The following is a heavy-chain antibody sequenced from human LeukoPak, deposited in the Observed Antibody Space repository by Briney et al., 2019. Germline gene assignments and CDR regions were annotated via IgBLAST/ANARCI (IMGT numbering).Heavy chain of an antibody. CDR3: ARRPNPANIAARQRAFDF. Sequence: SETLSLTCAVYGGPFSGYFWSWIRQSPGKGLEWIGDIHLSGSTNSNPSLKSRLTMSIDTSKNQFSLKLNSVTAADTAIYYCARRPNPANIAARQRAFDFWGQGTLVTVSS. CDR2: IHLSGST. J-gene: IGHJ3*01. V-gene: IGHV4-34*01. D-gene: IGHD6-6*01. CDR1: GGPFSGYF.